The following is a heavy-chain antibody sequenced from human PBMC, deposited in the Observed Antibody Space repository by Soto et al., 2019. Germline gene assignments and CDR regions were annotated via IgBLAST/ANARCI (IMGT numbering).Heavy chain of an antibody. CDR3: ARGQARYFDWSITDY. J-gene: IGHJ4*02. V-gene: IGHV3-30*03. Sequence: QPGWSLRLSCAASGFTFSSYGMHWVRQAPGKGLEWVAIISYDGSNKYYADSVKGRFTISRDNSKNTLYLQMNSLRAEDTAVYYCARGQARYFDWSITDYLGQVTLVTVSS. D-gene: IGHD3-9*01. CDR1: GFTFSSYG. CDR2: ISYDGSNK.